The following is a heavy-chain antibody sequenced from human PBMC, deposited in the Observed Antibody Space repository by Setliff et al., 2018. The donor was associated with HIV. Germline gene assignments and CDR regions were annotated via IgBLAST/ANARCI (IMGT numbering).Heavy chain of an antibody. CDR3: ASIDCGGDCYSYYYYGMDV. CDR1: GYTFTAYV. Sequence: ASVKVSCKASGYTFTAYVMHWVRQAPGQRLEWMGWINAGNGNTKYSQKFQGRVTITRDTSASTAYMELSSLRSEDTAVYYCASIDCGGDCYSYYYYGMDVWGQGTTVTVSS. CDR2: INAGNGNT. J-gene: IGHJ6*02. V-gene: IGHV1-3*01. D-gene: IGHD2-21*02.